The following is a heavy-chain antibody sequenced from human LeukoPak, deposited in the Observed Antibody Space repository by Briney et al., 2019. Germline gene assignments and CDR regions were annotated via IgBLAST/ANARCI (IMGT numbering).Heavy chain of an antibody. CDR3: ARTMGSHSGYCFDY. D-gene: IGHD3-10*01. Sequence: GGSLRLSCAASGFTFSSYGMHWVRQAPGKGLEWVAVISYDGSNKYYADSVKGRFTISRDNSKNTLYLQMSSLRAEDTAVYYCARTMGSHSGYCFDYWGQGTLVTVSS. CDR2: ISYDGSNK. J-gene: IGHJ4*02. CDR1: GFTFSSYG. V-gene: IGHV3-30*03.